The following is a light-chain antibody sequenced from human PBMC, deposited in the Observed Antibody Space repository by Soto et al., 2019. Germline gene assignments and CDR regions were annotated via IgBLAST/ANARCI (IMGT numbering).Light chain of an antibody. J-gene: IGKJ4*01. CDR3: QQYNNWPLT. CDR2: GAS. Sequence: EIVMTQSPATLSVSPGERATLSCRAGQSVTSNLAWYQQKPGQPPRRLIYGASTRATGIPARFSGSGSGTEFTLTISSLQSEDFAVYYCQQYNNWPLTFGGGTKVDIK. CDR1: QSVTSN. V-gene: IGKV3-15*01.